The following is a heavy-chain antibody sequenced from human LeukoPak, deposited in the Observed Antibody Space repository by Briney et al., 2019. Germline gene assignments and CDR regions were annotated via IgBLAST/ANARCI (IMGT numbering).Heavy chain of an antibody. V-gene: IGHV3-23*01. CDR2: INSSGGK. D-gene: IGHD3-10*01. CDR1: GFTFSSFA. Sequence: PGGSLRLSCAASGFTFSSFAMSWVRQAPGKGLEWVTTINSSGGKNYAESVKGRFTISRDNSKKTLYLQMNSLRPEDTAVYYCTKGGSSSGSYYINWFDPWGQGTLATVSS. J-gene: IGHJ5*02. CDR3: TKGGSSSGSYYINWFDP.